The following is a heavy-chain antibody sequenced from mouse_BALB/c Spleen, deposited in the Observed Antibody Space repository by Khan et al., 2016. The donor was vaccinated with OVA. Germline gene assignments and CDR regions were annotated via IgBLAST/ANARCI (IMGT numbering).Heavy chain of an antibody. J-gene: IGHJ3*01. Sequence: EVELVESGPELVKPGASVKMSCKASGYTFTNYDMHWVKQNPGQGLEWIGYINPYNDYTKFNEKFKGKATLTSDKSSSTAYMELNSLTSEDSAVFYCARCVRGVQTWFAYWGQGTLVTVSA. D-gene: IGHD2-14*01. V-gene: IGHV1S136*01. CDR2: INPYNDYT. CDR3: ARCVRGVQTWFAY. CDR1: GYTFTNYD.